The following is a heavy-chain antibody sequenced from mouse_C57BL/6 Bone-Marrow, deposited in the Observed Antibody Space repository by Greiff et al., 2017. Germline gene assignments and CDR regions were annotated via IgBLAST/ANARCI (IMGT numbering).Heavy chain of an antibody. CDR3: ARGPYAMDY. V-gene: IGHV5-16*01. CDR1: GFTFSDYY. J-gene: IGHJ4*01. Sequence: EVKLVESEGGLVQPGSSMKLSCTASGFTFSDYYMAWVRQVPEKGLEWVANINYDGSSTYYLDPLKGRFIISGDNAKNILYLKMSSLKSEDTATYYCARGPYAMDYWGQGTSVTVSS. CDR2: INYDGSST.